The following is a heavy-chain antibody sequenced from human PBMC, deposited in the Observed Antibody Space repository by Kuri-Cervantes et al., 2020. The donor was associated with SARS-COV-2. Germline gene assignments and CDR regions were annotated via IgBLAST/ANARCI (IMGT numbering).Heavy chain of an antibody. CDR1: GFTFSSYE. V-gene: IGHV3-48*03. CDR3: ARVDPPLIDSSGLTGIDY. D-gene: IGHD6-19*01. CDR2: ISSSGSTI. J-gene: IGHJ4*02. Sequence: GESLKISCAASGFTFSSYEMNWVRQAPGKGLEWVSYISSSGSTIYHADSVKGRFTISRDNAKNSLYLQMNSLRAEDTAVYYCARVDPPLIDSSGLTGIDYWGQGTLVTVSS.